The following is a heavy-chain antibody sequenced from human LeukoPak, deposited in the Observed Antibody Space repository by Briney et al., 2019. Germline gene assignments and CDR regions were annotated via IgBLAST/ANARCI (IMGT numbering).Heavy chain of an antibody. D-gene: IGHD6-19*01. Sequence: SVKLSCNVAGGTFSSYSISWVRQAPGQGLEWMGGIIPIFGTANYAQKFQGRVTITADDTTSTAYMELSSLRSEDTAVYYCARAVAGTGTRYYYYGMDVWGQGTTVTVSS. J-gene: IGHJ6*02. CDR2: IIPIFGTA. CDR3: ARAVAGTGTRYYYYGMDV. V-gene: IGHV1-69*01. CDR1: GGTFSSYS.